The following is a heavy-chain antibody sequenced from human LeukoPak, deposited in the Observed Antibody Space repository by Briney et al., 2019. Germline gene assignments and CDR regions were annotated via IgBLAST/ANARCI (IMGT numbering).Heavy chain of an antibody. V-gene: IGHV3-21*01. CDR1: GFTFSSYS. J-gene: IGHJ6*02. Sequence: GGSLRLSCAVSGFTFSSYSMNWVRQAPGKGLEWVSSITSTSSYICYADSVKGRFTISRDNAKNSLFLQMNSLRAEDTAVYYCARGGSYGDYSRVWGQGTTVTVSS. D-gene: IGHD4-17*01. CDR3: ARGGSYGDYSRV. CDR2: ITSTSSYI.